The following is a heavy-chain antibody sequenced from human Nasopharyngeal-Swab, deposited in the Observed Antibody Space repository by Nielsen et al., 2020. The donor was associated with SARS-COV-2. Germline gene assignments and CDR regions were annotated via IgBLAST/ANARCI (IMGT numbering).Heavy chain of an antibody. CDR3: AREGIQLWSYYYYGMDV. D-gene: IGHD5-18*01. CDR1: GFTFSSYG. V-gene: IGHV3-33*01. J-gene: IGHJ6*02. CDR2: IWYDGSNK. Sequence: GESLKISCAASGFTFSSYGMHWVRQAPGKGLEWVAVIWYDGSNKYYADSVKGRFTISRDNSKNTLYLQMNSLRAEDTAVYYCAREGIQLWSYYYYGMDVWGQGTTVTVSS.